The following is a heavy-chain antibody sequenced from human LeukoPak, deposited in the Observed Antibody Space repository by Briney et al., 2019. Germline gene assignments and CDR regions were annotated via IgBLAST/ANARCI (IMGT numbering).Heavy chain of an antibody. Sequence: GGSLRLSCAASGFTFSSYAMSWVRQAPGKGLEWVSAISGSGGSTYYADSVKGRFTISRDNAKNSPYLQMNSLRAEDTAVYYCARDRDGSRFDPWGQGTLVTVSS. D-gene: IGHD5-24*01. CDR1: GFTFSSYA. J-gene: IGHJ5*02. CDR2: ISGSGGST. V-gene: IGHV3-23*01. CDR3: ARDRDGSRFDP.